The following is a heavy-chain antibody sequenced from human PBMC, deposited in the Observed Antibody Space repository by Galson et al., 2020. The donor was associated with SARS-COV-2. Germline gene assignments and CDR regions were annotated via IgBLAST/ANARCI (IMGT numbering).Heavy chain of an antibody. D-gene: IGHD3-10*01. V-gene: IGHV6-1*01. CDR3: AKGGSGVCGSGNPRSGMDV. J-gene: IGHJ6*02. CDR1: GDSFSSNSAA. Sequence: SETLSLTCAISGDSFSSNSAAWNWITQSPSRGLEWLGRTYYRSKWYNDYAVSVKIRITINPDTSKNQFSLQLNSVTPEDTAVYYCAKGGSGVCGSGNPRSGMDVWGQGTTVRVS. CDR2: TYYRSKWYN.